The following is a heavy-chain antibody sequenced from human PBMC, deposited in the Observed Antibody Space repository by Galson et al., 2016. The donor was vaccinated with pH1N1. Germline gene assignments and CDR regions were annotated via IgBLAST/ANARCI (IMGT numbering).Heavy chain of an antibody. J-gene: IGHJ4*01. D-gene: IGHD2-21*02. V-gene: IGHV6-1*01. CDR2: TYYRSKWYN. Sequence: CAISGDSVSSNSAAWNWIRQSPSRGLEWLGRTYYRSKWYNDYAVSVKSRITINPDTSKNQFSLKMASVTAADTAVYYCARSPGYMVTALDNWGHGTLVTVSS. CDR1: GDSVSSNSAA. CDR3: ARSPGYMVTALDN.